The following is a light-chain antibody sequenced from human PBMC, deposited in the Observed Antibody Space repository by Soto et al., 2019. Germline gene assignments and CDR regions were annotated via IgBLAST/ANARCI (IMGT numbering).Light chain of an antibody. CDR2: LEGRGSY. CDR1: SGHSSYI. J-gene: IGLJ3*02. CDR3: ETWDSNTWV. V-gene: IGLV4-60*02. Sequence: QPVLTQSSSASASLGSSVKLTCTLSSGHSSYIIAWHQQQPGKAPRYLMNLEGRGSYNKGSGIPDRFSGSGSGPDRYLTISNLQVEDESDYYCETWDSNTWVFGGGTKLTVL.